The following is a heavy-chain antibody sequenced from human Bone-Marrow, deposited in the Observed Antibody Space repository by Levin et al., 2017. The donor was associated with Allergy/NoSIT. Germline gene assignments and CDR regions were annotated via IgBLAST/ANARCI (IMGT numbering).Heavy chain of an antibody. CDR2: INWNGGST. CDR3: ERGLFAVAGTAEYFQS. D-gene: IGHD6-19*01. V-gene: IGHV3-20*04. J-gene: IGHJ1*01. CDR1: GFSFGDYG. Sequence: PGESLKISCAASGFSFGDYGMAWVRQAPGKGLEWVSGINWNGGSTYADSVKGRFTISRDNAKNSLYLEMNSLRVDDTAFYYCERGLFAVAGTAEYFQSWGQGTLVTVSS.